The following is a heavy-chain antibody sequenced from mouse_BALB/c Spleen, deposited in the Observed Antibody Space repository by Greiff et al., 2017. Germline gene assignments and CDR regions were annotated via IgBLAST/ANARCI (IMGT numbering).Heavy chain of an antibody. CDR2: ISSGSSTI. V-gene: IGHV5-17*02. CDR3: ARSGGLRYFDV. CDR1: GFTFSSFG. Sequence: EVKVVESGGGLVQPGGSRKLSCAASGFTFSSFGMHWVRQAPEKGLEWVAYISSGSSTIYYADTVKGRFTISRDNPKNTLFLQMTSLRSEDTAMYYCARSGGLRYFDVWGAGTTVTVSS. D-gene: IGHD2-2*01. J-gene: IGHJ1*01.